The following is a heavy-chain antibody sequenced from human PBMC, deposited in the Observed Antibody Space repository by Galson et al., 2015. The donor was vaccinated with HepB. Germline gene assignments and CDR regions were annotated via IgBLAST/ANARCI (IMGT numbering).Heavy chain of an antibody. J-gene: IGHJ4*02. CDR3: ARDGGDYDILTGYYSFSEFDY. Sequence: SLRLSCAASGFTFSSYSMNWVRQAPGKGLEWVSYISSSSSTIYYADSVKGRFTISRDNAKNSLYLQMNSLRDEDTAVYYCARDGGDYDILTGYYSFSEFDYWGQGTLVTVSS. D-gene: IGHD3-9*01. V-gene: IGHV3-48*02. CDR1: GFTFSSYS. CDR2: ISSSSSTI.